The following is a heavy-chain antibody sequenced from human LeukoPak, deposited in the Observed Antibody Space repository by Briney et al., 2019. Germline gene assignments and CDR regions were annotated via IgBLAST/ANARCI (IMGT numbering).Heavy chain of an antibody. D-gene: IGHD3-3*01. CDR2: ISSSSNYI. J-gene: IGHJ6*02. V-gene: IGHV3-21*01. CDR1: GFTFDSYT. Sequence: GGSLRLSCAASGFTFDSYTMNWVRQAPGKGLEWVSSISSSSNYIYYADSVKGRFTISRDNAKNSLYLQMNSLRAEDTAVYYCARDSDYDFWSPHGMDVWGQGTTVTVSS. CDR3: ARDSDYDFWSPHGMDV.